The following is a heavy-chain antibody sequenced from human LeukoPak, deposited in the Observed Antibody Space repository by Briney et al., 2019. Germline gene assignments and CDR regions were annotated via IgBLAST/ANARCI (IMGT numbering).Heavy chain of an antibody. CDR1: GYTFTGYY. CDR3: ARDRNYGSGIFDY. D-gene: IGHD3-10*01. Sequence: ASVKVSCRASGYTFTGYYMHWVRQAPGQGLEWMGWINPNSGGTNYAQKFQGRVTMTRDTSISTAYMELNRLRSDDTAVYYCARDRNYGSGIFDYWGQGTLVTVSS. CDR2: INPNSGGT. V-gene: IGHV1-2*02. J-gene: IGHJ4*01.